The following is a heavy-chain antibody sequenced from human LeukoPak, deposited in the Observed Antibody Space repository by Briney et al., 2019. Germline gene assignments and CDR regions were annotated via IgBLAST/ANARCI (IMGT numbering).Heavy chain of an antibody. CDR1: GGSISSYYW. V-gene: IGHV2-70*11. Sequence: TLSLTCTVSGGSISSYYWSWIRQPPGKALEWLARIDWDDDKYYSTSLRTRLSISKDTSKNQVVLTMTNMDPVDTATYYCARRFRDPGQNYFDYWGQGTVVTVSS. D-gene: IGHD5-24*01. J-gene: IGHJ4*02. CDR2: IDWDDDK. CDR3: ARRFRDPGQNYFDY.